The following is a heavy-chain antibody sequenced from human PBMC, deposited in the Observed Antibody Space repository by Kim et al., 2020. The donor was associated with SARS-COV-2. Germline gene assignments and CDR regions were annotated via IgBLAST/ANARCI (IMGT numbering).Heavy chain of an antibody. CDR3: ARPVVAARGDDAFDI. CDR1: GYSFTSYW. CDR2: IYPGDSDT. J-gene: IGHJ3*02. D-gene: IGHD2-15*01. V-gene: IGHV5-51*01. Sequence: GESLKISCKGSGYSFTSYWIGWVRQMPGKGLEWMGIIYPGDSDTRYSPSFQGQVTISADKSISTAYLQWSSLKASDTAMYYCARPVVAARGDDAFDIWGQGTMVTVSS.